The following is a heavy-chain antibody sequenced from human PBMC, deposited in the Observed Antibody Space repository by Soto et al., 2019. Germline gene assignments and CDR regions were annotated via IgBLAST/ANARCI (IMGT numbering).Heavy chain of an antibody. CDR2: IKSDGSST. D-gene: IGHD3-22*01. V-gene: IGHV3-74*01. CDR1: GFTFSSYW. CDR3: AKEKMIVPAFDY. Sequence: PGGSLRLSCAASGFTFSSYWMHWVRQAPGKGLVWVAGIKSDGSSTSYADSVKGRFTISRDNSKNTLYLQMNSLRAEDTAVYYCAKEKMIVPAFDYWGQGTLVTVSS. J-gene: IGHJ4*02.